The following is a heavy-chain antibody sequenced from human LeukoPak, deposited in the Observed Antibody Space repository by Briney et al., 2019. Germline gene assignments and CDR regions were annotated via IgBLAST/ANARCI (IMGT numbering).Heavy chain of an antibody. CDR3: ARGAGGSSGWPTIRYLDC. CDR1: GFTFSNYA. D-gene: IGHD6-25*01. J-gene: IGHJ4*02. CDR2: ISYDGSNE. V-gene: IGHV3-30-3*01. Sequence: PGGSLRLSCAASGFTFSNYAMHWVRQAPGKGLEWVTAISYDGSNEYYADSVKGRFTISRDNSKNTLYLQMNGLRAEDTAVYYCARGAGGSSGWPTIRYLDCGGQGTLVTVSS.